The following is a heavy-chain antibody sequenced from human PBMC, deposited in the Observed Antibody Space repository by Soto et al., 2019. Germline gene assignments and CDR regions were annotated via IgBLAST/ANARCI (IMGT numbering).Heavy chain of an antibody. D-gene: IGHD3-10*01. J-gene: IGHJ4*02. CDR1: GVTFTSYA. Sequence: GGSLRLSCAASGVTFTSYAMTWVRQVPGEGLQWVTSISKSGDSTYYADSVKGRFTTSRDNSKNTLYLQMNSLRAEDTAIYYCAKGSFGFDYWGQGTLVTVSS. CDR2: ISKSGDST. V-gene: IGHV3-23*01. CDR3: AKGSFGFDY.